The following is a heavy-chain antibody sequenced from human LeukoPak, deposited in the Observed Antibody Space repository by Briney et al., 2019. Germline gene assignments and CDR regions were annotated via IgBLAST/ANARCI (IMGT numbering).Heavy chain of an antibody. Sequence: GGSLRLSCASSGFTFSSYWMHWVRQAPGKGLVWFSRINSDGISTSYADSVRGRFTISRDNAKNTLYLQMNSLRAEDTGVYYCARDSDDFWSGYQTDAFDIWGQGTMVTVSS. CDR1: GFTFSSYW. CDR2: INSDGIST. J-gene: IGHJ3*02. V-gene: IGHV3-74*01. D-gene: IGHD3-3*01. CDR3: ARDSDDFWSGYQTDAFDI.